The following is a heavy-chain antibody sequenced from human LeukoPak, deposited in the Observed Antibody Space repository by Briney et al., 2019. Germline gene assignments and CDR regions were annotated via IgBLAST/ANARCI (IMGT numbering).Heavy chain of an antibody. CDR2: INHSGGT. Sequence: PSETLSLTCAVYGGSFSGYYWSWIRQPPGKGLEWIGEINHSGGTNYNPSLKSRVTISVDTSKNQFSLKLSSVTAADTAVYYCARSIAFVWFDPWGQGTLVTVSS. V-gene: IGHV4-34*01. CDR1: GGSFSGYY. J-gene: IGHJ5*02. CDR3: ARSIAFVWFDP.